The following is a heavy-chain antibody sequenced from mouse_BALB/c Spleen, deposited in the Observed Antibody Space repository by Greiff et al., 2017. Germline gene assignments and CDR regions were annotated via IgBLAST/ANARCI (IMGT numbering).Heavy chain of an antibody. J-gene: IGHJ4*01. D-gene: IGHD2-4*01. CDR1: GFTFSSYA. CDR3: ARDPGDYPYYYAMDY. CDR2: ISSGGSYT. Sequence: EVKLVESGGGLVKPGGSLKLSCAASGFTFSSYAMSWVRQSPEKRLEWVAEISSGGSYTYYPDTVTGRFTISRDNAKNTLYLEMSSLRSEDTAMYYCARDPGDYPYYYAMDYWGQGTSVTVSS. V-gene: IGHV5-9-4*01.